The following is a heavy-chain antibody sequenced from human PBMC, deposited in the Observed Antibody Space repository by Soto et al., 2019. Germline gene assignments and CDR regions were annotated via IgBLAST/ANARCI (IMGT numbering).Heavy chain of an antibody. D-gene: IGHD3-3*01. CDR3: ARGGQDFLSGPFDY. Sequence: SETLSLTCDVSGDSFSSGYYWAWIRQPPGKGLEWIARIYPSGTTNYNPSLKSRVTISVDTSKNQFSLKLSSVTAADSAVYYCARGGQDFLSGPFDYWGRGALVTVSS. CDR2: IYPSGTT. V-gene: IGHV4-38-2*01. J-gene: IGHJ4*02. CDR1: GDSFSSGYY.